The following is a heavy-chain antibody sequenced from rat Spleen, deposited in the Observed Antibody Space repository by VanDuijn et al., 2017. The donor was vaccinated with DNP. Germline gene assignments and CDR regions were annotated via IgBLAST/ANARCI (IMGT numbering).Heavy chain of an antibody. Sequence: EVQLVESGGGLVQPGNSLKLSCAASGFTFSNYGMAWVRQTPTKGLEWVAKITSDGGNTYYRDSVKNRFTISRDNAKTTLYLQMDSLRSEDTATYYCAGRPPPTRGPFDYWGQGVTVTVSS. CDR1: GFTFSNYG. CDR3: AGRPPPTRGPFDY. J-gene: IGHJ2*01. CDR2: ITSDGGNT. D-gene: IGHD1-4*01. V-gene: IGHV5S23*01.